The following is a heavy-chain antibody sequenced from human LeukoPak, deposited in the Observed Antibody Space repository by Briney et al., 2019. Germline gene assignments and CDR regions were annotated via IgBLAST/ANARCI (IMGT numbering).Heavy chain of an antibody. CDR1: GGSISTPGYY. D-gene: IGHD2-21*02. CDR3: ASGGAYCGADCYLPAFDY. CDR2: SYYSGST. Sequence: SQTLSLTCTVSGGSISTPGYYWSWIRQHPGKGLEWIGYSYYSGSTYYNPSLKSRVTISVDTSKNQFSLKLSSVTAADTAVYYCASGGAYCGADCYLPAFDYWGQGTLVTVSS. J-gene: IGHJ4*02. V-gene: IGHV4-31*03.